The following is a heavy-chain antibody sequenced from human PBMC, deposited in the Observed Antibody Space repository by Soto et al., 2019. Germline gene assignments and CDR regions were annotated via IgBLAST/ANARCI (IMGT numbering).Heavy chain of an antibody. CDR3: ARDSWGFDY. J-gene: IGHJ4*02. CDR2: FNIGNGNT. Sequence: ASVKVSCKASGYTFTSYSMHWVRQAPGQRLEWVGWFNIGNGNTEFSQKFQGRVTITRDTSASTDYMELSSLTSEDTAVYYCARDSWGFDYWGQGTMVTVYS. D-gene: IGHD7-27*01. CDR1: GYTFTSYS. V-gene: IGHV1-3*04.